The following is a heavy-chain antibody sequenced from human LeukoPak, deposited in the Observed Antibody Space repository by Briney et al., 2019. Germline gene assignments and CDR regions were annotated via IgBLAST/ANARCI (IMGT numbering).Heavy chain of an antibody. Sequence: ASVKVSCKPSGYTFTSYGLSWVRQAPGQGLEWMGWISAYNGNTKYAQNLQGRLTMTTDTSTSTAYMELRSLRSDDTAVYYCARDLGGDSGWFDPWGQGTLVTVSS. CDR3: ARDLGGDSGWFDP. CDR2: ISAYNGNT. D-gene: IGHD4-17*01. V-gene: IGHV1-18*01. J-gene: IGHJ5*02. CDR1: GYTFTSYG.